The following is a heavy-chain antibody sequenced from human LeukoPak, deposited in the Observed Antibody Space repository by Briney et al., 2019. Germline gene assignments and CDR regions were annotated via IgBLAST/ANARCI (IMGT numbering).Heavy chain of an antibody. CDR3: ARGGAHGMDV. V-gene: IGHV3-11*01. Sequence: PGGSLRLSCAASGFTFSDYYMTWIRQAPGKGLEWVSYISGVASDIHYADSVKGRFAISRDNAKNSVYLQMNSLRVEDTAVYYCARGGAHGMDVWGQGTTATVSS. CDR2: ISGVASDI. D-gene: IGHD1-26*01. J-gene: IGHJ6*02. CDR1: GFTFSDYY.